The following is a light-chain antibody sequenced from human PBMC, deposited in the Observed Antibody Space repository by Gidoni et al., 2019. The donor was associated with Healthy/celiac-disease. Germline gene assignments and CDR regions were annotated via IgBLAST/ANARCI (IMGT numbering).Light chain of an antibody. CDR2: KDS. V-gene: IGLV3-25*03. J-gene: IGLJ2*01. CDR3: QSADSSGTCL. CDR1: ALPKQY. Sequence: SYELTQPPSVSVSPGQPARITCSGDALPKQYASWYQQKPGQAPVLVIYKDSERPSGIPERFSGSSSGTTVTLTISGVQAEDEADYYCQSADSSGTCLFGGGTKLTVL.